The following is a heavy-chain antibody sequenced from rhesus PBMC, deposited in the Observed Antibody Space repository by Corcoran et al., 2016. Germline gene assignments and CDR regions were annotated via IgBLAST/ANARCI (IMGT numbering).Heavy chain of an antibody. D-gene: IGHD2-27*01. V-gene: IGHV4-147*01. CDR3: ASLRGCSGIYCWDTDY. J-gene: IGHJ4*01. CDR1: GYSISSNY. CDR2: TYGSRAST. Sequence: QVQLQESGPGLVKPSETLSLTCAVSGYSISSNYWSWIRQPPGKGLEWIGYTYGSRASTSYNPSLKSRVTISTDTSKNQFSLKLSSVTAADTAVYYCASLRGCSGIYCWDTDYWGQGVLVTVSS.